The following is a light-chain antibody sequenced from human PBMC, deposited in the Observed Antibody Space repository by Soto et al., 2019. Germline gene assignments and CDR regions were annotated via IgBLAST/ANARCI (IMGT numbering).Light chain of an antibody. CDR3: QSYDNKLSGHVV. Sequence: QSVLTQPPSVSGALGQRVTIACTGSRSNIGAGYDVHWYQQLPGTAPKLLIYGSSNRPSGVSDRFSGSKSVISASLAISELQAEDEVDYYCQSYDNKLSGHVVFGGGTKLTVL. CDR2: GSS. J-gene: IGLJ2*01. V-gene: IGLV1-40*01. CDR1: RSNIGAGYD.